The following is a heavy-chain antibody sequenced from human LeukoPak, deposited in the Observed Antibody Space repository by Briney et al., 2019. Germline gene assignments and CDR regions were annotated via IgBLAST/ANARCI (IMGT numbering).Heavy chain of an antibody. CDR3: ARGPGYSSGWFSAFDI. Sequence: PSETLSLTCAVYGGPFSGYYWSWIRQPPGKGLEWTGEINHSGSTNYNPSLKSRVTISVDTSKNQFSLKLSSVTAADTAVYYCARGPGYSSGWFSAFDIWGQGTMVTVSS. J-gene: IGHJ3*02. V-gene: IGHV4-34*01. D-gene: IGHD6-19*01. CDR2: INHSGST. CDR1: GGPFSGYY.